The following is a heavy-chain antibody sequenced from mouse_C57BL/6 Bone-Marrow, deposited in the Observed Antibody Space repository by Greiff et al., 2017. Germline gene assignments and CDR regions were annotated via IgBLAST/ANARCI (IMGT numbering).Heavy chain of an antibody. CDR2: ISSGGSYT. Sequence: EVMLVESGGDLVKPGGSLKLSCAASGFTFSSYGMSWVRQTPDKRLEWVATISSGGSYTYYPDSVKGRFTISRDNAKNTLYLQMSSLKSEDTAMYYCARSNYLLFDYWGQGTTLTVSS. CDR3: ARSNYLLFDY. V-gene: IGHV5-6*02. D-gene: IGHD2-1*01. CDR1: GFTFSSYG. J-gene: IGHJ2*01.